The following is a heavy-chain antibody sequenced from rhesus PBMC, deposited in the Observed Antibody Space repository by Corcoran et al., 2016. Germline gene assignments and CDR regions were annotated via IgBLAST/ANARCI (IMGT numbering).Heavy chain of an antibody. Sequence: QVQLQESGPGLVKPSETLSLTCAVSGGSISDDYYWSWIRQPPGKGLEWIGYIYGSGGGTNYNPSLKNRVTISRDTSKNQFSLKLSSVTAADTAVYYCARTRLGGYDYWGQGVLVTVSS. V-gene: IGHV4-106*01. CDR3: ARTRLGGYDY. CDR1: GGSISDDYY. J-gene: IGHJ4*01. CDR2: IYGSGGGT. D-gene: IGHD5-12*01.